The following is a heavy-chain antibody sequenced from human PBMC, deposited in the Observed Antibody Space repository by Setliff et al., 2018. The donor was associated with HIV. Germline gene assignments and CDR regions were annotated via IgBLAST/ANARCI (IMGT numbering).Heavy chain of an antibody. CDR2: VYFSGST. Sequence: PSETLSLTCSVSGASITSGIYYWAWIRQPAGKGLEFIGRVYFSGSTNYNPSLKSRFTISLDKSKNRFSLNLRPVTAADTAVYYCARGFGSLDPWGKGTLVTVS. CDR1: GASITSGIYY. J-gene: IGHJ5*02. V-gene: IGHV4-61*02. CDR3: ARGFGSLDP. D-gene: IGHD1-26*01.